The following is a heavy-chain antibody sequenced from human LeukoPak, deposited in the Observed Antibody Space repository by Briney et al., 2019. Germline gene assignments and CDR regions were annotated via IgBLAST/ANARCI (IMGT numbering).Heavy chain of an antibody. CDR2: IYHSGST. J-gene: IGHJ4*02. CDR3: AREDYYGSGSYLY. Sequence: SETLSLTCAVSGGSIGSSNWWSWVRQPPGKGLEWIGEIYHSGSTNYNPSLKSRVTISVDKSKNQFSLKLSSVTAADTAVYYCAREDYYGSGSYLYWGQGTLVTVSS. CDR1: GGSIGSSNW. V-gene: IGHV4-4*02. D-gene: IGHD3-10*01.